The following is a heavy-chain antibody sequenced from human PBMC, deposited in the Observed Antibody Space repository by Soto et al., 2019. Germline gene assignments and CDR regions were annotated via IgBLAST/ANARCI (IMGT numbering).Heavy chain of an antibody. J-gene: IGHJ3*02. CDR1: GFTSTNYV. V-gene: IGHV3-23*01. CDR3: AQDRVGGVPDAFDI. CDR2: ISGSGTTT. Sequence: EVHLLDSGGGLVQPGGSLRLSCAASGFTSTNYVMNWVRQAPGKGLEWVSSISGSGTTTFYAYSVKGRFIISRDNSKNTLYLHMNSLRAEDTSLYYCAQDRVGGVPDAFDIWGQGTMVTVS.